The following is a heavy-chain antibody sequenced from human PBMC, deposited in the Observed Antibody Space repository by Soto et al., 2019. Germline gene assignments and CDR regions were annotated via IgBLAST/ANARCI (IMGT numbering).Heavy chain of an antibody. V-gene: IGHV1-69*13. Sequence: AASVKVSCKASGGSFSNYAISWVRQAPGLGLEWMGKIVPISGTSHYAQKFQGRVTFTADESATTAYMELSSLRSEDTAVYYCAGDPGNSCYYYGMDVWGQGATVTVYS. CDR1: GGSFSNYA. CDR2: IVPISGTS. D-gene: IGHD4-4*01. CDR3: AGDPGNSCYYYGMDV. J-gene: IGHJ6*02.